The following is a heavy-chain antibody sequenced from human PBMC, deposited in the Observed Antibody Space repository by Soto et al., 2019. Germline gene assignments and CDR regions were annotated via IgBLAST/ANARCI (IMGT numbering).Heavy chain of an antibody. CDR3: AREGSLAYHYGLDV. Sequence: ASVKVSCMASGGTFGSYAISWVRQAPGQGLEWLGCINANNGGTHYAQKFQGRVTMTRDTPISTAYMELSRLTSDDTAVYYCAREGSLAYHYGLDVWGQGTTVPVSS. CDR2: INANNGGT. V-gene: IGHV1-2*02. CDR1: GGTFGSYA. J-gene: IGHJ6*02.